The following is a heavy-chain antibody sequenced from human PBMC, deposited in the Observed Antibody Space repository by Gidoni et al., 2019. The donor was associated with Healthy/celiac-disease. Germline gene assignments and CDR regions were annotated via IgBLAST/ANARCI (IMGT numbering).Heavy chain of an antibody. D-gene: IGHD3-10*01. CDR1: GFTFSSYG. CDR3: ARALGSITMVRGVIEYYGMDV. J-gene: IGHJ6*02. CDR2: IWYDGSNK. Sequence: QVQLVESGGGVVQPGRPLRLSCAASGFTFSSYGMHWVRQAPGKGLEWVAVIWYDGSNKYYADSVKGRFTISRDNSKNTLYLQMNSLRAEDTAVYYCARALGSITMVRGVIEYYGMDVWGQGTTVTVSS. V-gene: IGHV3-33*01.